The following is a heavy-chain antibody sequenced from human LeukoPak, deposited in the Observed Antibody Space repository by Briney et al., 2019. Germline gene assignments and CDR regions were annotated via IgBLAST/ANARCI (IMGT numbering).Heavy chain of an antibody. D-gene: IGHD5-12*01. J-gene: IGHJ5*02. Sequence: PSETLSLTCAVSGGSISSSNWWSWVRQPPGKGLEWIGEIYHSGSTNYNPSLKSRVTISVDTSKNQFSLKLSSVTAADTAVYYCARDYDHEGWFDPWGQGTLVTVSS. V-gene: IGHV4-4*02. CDR1: GGSISSSNW. CDR2: IYHSGST. CDR3: ARDYDHEGWFDP.